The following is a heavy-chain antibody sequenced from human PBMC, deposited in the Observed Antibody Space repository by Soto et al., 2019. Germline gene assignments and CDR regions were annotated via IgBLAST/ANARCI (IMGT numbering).Heavy chain of an antibody. D-gene: IGHD2-2*01. CDR2: IIPILGIA. Sequence: QVQLVQSGAEVKKPGSSVKVSCKASGGTFSSYTISWVRQAPGQGLEWMGRIIPILGIANYAQKFQGRVTITADKSTSTAYMELSSLRSEDTAVYYCASVVVPAAYGMDVWGQGTTVTVSS. CDR3: ASVVVPAAYGMDV. V-gene: IGHV1-69*02. J-gene: IGHJ6*02. CDR1: GGTFSSYT.